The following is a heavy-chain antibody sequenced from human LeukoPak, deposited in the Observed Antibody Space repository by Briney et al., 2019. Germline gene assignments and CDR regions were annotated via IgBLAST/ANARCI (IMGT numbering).Heavy chain of an antibody. Sequence: GESLRLSCAASGFTFSTYNMNWVRQAPGKGLEWVSSITRSSTYIYYADSVKGRFTISRDNAKNSLYLQMNSLRDEDTAVYYCARDPYSGTYGDTYYYYMDVWGKGTTVTISS. CDR1: GFTFSTYN. J-gene: IGHJ6*03. D-gene: IGHD1-26*01. CDR2: ITRSSTYI. V-gene: IGHV3-21*01. CDR3: ARDPYSGTYGDTYYYYMDV.